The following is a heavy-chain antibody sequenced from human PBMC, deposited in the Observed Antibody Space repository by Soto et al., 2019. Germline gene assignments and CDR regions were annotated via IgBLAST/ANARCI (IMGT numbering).Heavy chain of an antibody. V-gene: IGHV3-23*01. CDR3: AGRYCTNGVCYTNYYYYIDV. CDR1: GFTFSTYA. D-gene: IGHD2-8*01. J-gene: IGHJ6*03. CDR2: ITTSGGNT. Sequence: EVQLLESGGGLVQPGGSLRLSCAASGFTFSTYAMSWDRQAPGKGLEWVSTITTSGGNTYYADSVQGRFTISRDNSKNTLYLQMNSLRTEDTAVYYCAGRYCTNGVCYTNYYYYIDVWGKGTTVTVSS.